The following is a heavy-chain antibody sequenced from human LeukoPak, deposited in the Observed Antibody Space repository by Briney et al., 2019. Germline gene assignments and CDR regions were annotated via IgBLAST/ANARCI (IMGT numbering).Heavy chain of an antibody. D-gene: IGHD5-24*01. CDR1: GFTVSDTW. CDR3: AKTFSEMATRGGFDY. CDR2: IKDKSDGATT. V-gene: IGHV3-15*01. Sequence: GGSLRLSCAASGFTVSDTWMSWVRQAPGKGLEWVGRIKDKSDGATTDYTAPVRGRFTISRDDSKNTLYLQMNSLITEDTAVYYCAKTFSEMATRGGFDYWGQGTLVTVSS. J-gene: IGHJ4*02.